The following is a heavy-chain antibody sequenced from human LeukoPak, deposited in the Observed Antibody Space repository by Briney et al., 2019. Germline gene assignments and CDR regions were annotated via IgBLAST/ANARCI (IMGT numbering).Heavy chain of an antibody. CDR2: IIPISGTA. D-gene: IGHD6-13*01. CDR1: GGTFSSYA. CDR3: ARENAGIAAAGTNWFDP. V-gene: IGHV1-69*05. J-gene: IGHJ5*02. Sequence: ASVKVSCKASGGTFSSYAISWVRQAPGQGLEWRGGIIPISGTANYAQKFQGRVTITTDESTSTAYMELSSLRSEDTAVYYCARENAGIAAAGTNWFDPWGQGTLVTVSS.